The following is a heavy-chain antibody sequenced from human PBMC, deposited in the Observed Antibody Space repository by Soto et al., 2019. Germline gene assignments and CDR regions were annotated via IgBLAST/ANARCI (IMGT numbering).Heavy chain of an antibody. Sequence: QVQLVQSGAEVKKPGASVKVSCKASGYTFTSYAMHWVRQAPGQRLEWMGWINAGNGNTEYSQKFQGRVTITRDTSASTAYMELSSLRSEDTAVYYCASRGSGGDAFDIWGQVTMVTVSS. CDR2: INAGNGNT. CDR3: ASRGSGGDAFDI. J-gene: IGHJ3*02. D-gene: IGHD2-15*01. CDR1: GYTFTSYA. V-gene: IGHV1-3*01.